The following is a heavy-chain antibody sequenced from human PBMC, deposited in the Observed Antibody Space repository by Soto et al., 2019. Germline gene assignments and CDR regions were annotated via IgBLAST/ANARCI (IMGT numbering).Heavy chain of an antibody. CDR1: GGSFSGYY. Sequence: SETLSLTCAVYGGSFSGYYWSWIRQPPGKGLEWIGEINHSGSTNYNPSLKSRVTISVDTSKNQFSLKLSSVTAADTAVYYCARGPKRYCSGGSCYVDYWGQGTLVTVSS. CDR2: INHSGST. D-gene: IGHD2-15*01. V-gene: IGHV4-34*01. CDR3: ARGPKRYCSGGSCYVDY. J-gene: IGHJ4*02.